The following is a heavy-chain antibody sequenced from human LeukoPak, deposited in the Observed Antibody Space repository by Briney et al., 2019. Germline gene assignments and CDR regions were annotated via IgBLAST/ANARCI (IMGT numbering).Heavy chain of an antibody. CDR2: IYYSGST. V-gene: IGHV4-59*08. CDR3: ARYIAVAGNLVGFDY. CDR1: GGSISSYY. J-gene: IGHJ4*02. D-gene: IGHD6-19*01. Sequence: SETLSLTCTVSGGSISSYYWSWIRQPPGKGLEWIGYIYYSGSTNYNPSLKSRVTISVDTSKNQFSLRLSSVTAADTAVYYCARYIAVAGNLVGFDYWGQGTLVTVSS.